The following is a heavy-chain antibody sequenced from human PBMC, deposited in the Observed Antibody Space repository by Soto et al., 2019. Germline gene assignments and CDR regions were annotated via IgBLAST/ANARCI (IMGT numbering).Heavy chain of an antibody. Sequence: GGSLRLSCAASGFTFSSYAMSWVRQAPGKGLEWVSAISGSGGSTYYADSVKGRFTISRDNSKNTLYLQMNSLRAEDTAVYYCAKFLGDCSSTSCYYYYYYGMDVWGQGTTVTVSS. D-gene: IGHD2-2*01. V-gene: IGHV3-23*01. CDR3: AKFLGDCSSTSCYYYYYYGMDV. CDR2: ISGSGGST. CDR1: GFTFSSYA. J-gene: IGHJ6*02.